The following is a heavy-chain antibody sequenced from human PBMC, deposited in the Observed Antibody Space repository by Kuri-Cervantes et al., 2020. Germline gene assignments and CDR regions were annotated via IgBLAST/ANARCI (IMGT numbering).Heavy chain of an antibody. J-gene: IGHJ6*02. Sequence: LSLTCAASGFTFSSYGMHWVRQALGKGLEWVAVISYDGSNKYYADSVKGRFTISRDNSKNTLYLQMNSLRAEDTAVYYCARDPGTYYDFWSGLNYYYYGMDVWGQGTTVTVSS. CDR3: ARDPGTYYDFWSGLNYYYYGMDV. V-gene: IGHV3-30*03. CDR1: GFTFSSYG. D-gene: IGHD3-3*01. CDR2: ISYDGSNK.